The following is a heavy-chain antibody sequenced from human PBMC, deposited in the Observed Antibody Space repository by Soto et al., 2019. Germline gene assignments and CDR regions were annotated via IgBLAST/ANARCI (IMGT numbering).Heavy chain of an antibody. CDR3: ARVPDG. CDR2: IYPSGIT. Sequence: QLQLQESGSGLVKPSKTLSLTCAVSRGSISRGGYSWSWTRQPPGKGLEWIGYIYPSGITYYNPSLESRVTLSVDRAKNQFSLKLSSVTAADTAVYYCARVPDGWWQGTLVTVSS. J-gene: IGHJ4*02. CDR1: RGSISRGGYS. V-gene: IGHV4-30-2*01.